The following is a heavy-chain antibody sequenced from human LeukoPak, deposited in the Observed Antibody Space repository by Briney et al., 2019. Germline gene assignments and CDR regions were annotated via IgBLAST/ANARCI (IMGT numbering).Heavy chain of an antibody. CDR3: ARVIWGYYDSSGIFDY. CDR1: GGSISSSNW. Sequence: SGTLSLTCAVSGGSISSSNWWSWLRQPPGKGLEWIGKIYHSGSTNYNPSLKSRVTISVDKSKNQFSLKLSSVTAADTAVYYCARVIWGYYDSSGIFDYWGQGTLVTVSS. J-gene: IGHJ4*02. D-gene: IGHD3-22*01. V-gene: IGHV4-4*02. CDR2: IYHSGST.